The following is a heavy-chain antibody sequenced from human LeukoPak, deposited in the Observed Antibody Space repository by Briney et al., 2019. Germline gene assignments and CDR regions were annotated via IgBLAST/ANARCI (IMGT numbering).Heavy chain of an antibody. D-gene: IGHD2-21*02. CDR3: ARDPLAYCGGDCLEYYFDY. Sequence: ASVKVSCKASGGTFSSYAISWVRQAPGQGLEWMGRIIPILGIANYAQKFQGRVTITADKSTSTAYMELSSLRSEDTAVYYCARDPLAYCGGDCLEYYFDYWGQGTLVTVSS. CDR1: GGTFSSYA. J-gene: IGHJ4*02. CDR2: IIPILGIA. V-gene: IGHV1-69*04.